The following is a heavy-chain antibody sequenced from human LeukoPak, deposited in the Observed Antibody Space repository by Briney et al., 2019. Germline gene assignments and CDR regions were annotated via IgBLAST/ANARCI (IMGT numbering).Heavy chain of an antibody. CDR1: GGTFSSYA. D-gene: IGHD2-2*01. Sequence: SVKVSCKASGGTFSSYAISWVRQAPGQGLEWMGGIIPIFGTANYAQKFQGRVTITADESTSTAYMELSSLRSEDTAVYYCARDCSSTSCYGVGGDYWGQGTLVTVSS. CDR3: ARDCSSTSCYGVGGDY. J-gene: IGHJ4*02. CDR2: IIPIFGTA. V-gene: IGHV1-69*13.